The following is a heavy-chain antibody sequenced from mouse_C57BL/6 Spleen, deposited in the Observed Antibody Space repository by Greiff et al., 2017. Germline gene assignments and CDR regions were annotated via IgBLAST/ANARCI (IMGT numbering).Heavy chain of an antibody. Sequence: VQRVESGPGLVQPSQSLSITCTVSGFSLTSYGVHWVRQSPGKGLEWLGVIWRGGSTDYNAAFMSRLSITKDNSKSQVFFKMNSLQADDTAIYYCATSYYGSSYGYAMDYWGQGTSVTVSS. CDR2: IWRGGST. CDR3: ATSYYGSSYGYAMDY. J-gene: IGHJ4*01. CDR1: GFSLTSYG. V-gene: IGHV2-5*01. D-gene: IGHD1-1*01.